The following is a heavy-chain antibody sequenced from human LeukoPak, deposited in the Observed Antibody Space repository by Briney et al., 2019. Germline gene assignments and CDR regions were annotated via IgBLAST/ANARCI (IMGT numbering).Heavy chain of an antibody. CDR3: ARARGDILLWFGEIPTKSYYMDV. J-gene: IGHJ6*03. CDR1: AFTVTNNY. Sequence: GGSLRLSCAASAFTVTNNYMSWVRQAPGKGLEWVSVIYTDGNPYYADSVKGRFTISRDNSKNMVFLQMNSLRAEDTAVYYCARARGDILLWFGEIPTKSYYMDVWGKGTTVTISS. D-gene: IGHD3-10*01. V-gene: IGHV3-66*01. CDR2: IYTDGNP.